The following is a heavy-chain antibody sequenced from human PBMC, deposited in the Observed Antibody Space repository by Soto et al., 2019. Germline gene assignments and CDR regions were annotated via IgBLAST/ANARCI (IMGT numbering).Heavy chain of an antibody. CDR3: ASPTRELAMRYCYYYMDV. J-gene: IGHJ6*03. V-gene: IGHV3-66*01. CDR2: IYSGGST. CDR1: GFTVSSHY. Sequence: EVQLVESGGGLVQPGGSLRLSCAASGFTVSSHYMSWVRQAPGKGLEWVSVIYSGGSTYYADSVKGRFTISRDNSKNTLYLQMMSLMADDTAVYYGASPTRELAMRYCYYYMDVWGKGTTVTVSS. D-gene: IGHD6-6*01.